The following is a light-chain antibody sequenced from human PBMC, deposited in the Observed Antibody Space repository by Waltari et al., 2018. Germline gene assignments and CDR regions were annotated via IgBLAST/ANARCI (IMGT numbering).Light chain of an antibody. CDR3: CSYAGSTTYV. Sequence: QSALPQPASVSGSPGQSITISCTGTSSDVGSYNLVSWYQQHPGKAPKLMIYEVSKRPSGVSNRFSGSKSGNTASLTISGLQAEDEADYYCCSYAGSTTYVFGTGTKVIVL. CDR2: EVS. J-gene: IGLJ1*01. V-gene: IGLV2-23*02. CDR1: SSDVGSYNL.